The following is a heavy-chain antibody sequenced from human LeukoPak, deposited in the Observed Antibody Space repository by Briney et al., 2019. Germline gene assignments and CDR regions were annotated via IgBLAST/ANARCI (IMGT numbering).Heavy chain of an antibody. CDR1: GFTFSSYW. V-gene: IGHV3-7*03. CDR3: AKDLPGITMVRGVPSY. J-gene: IGHJ4*02. Sequence: GGSLRLSCAASGFTFSSYWMSWVRQAPGKGLEWVANIKQDGSEKYSVASVKGRFAISRDNAKNSLYLQMNSLRAEDTAVYYCAKDLPGITMVRGVPSYWGQGTLVTVSS. D-gene: IGHD3-10*01. CDR2: IKQDGSEK.